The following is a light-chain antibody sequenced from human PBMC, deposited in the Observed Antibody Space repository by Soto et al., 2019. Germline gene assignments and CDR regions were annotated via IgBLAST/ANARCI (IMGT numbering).Light chain of an antibody. CDR3: QQYKSYWT. CDR2: DAS. CDR1: QSISTW. J-gene: IGKJ1*01. Sequence: DIQMTQSPSTLSAYVGDRVTITCRASQSISTWLARYQQKPGKAPKPLIHDASSLENGVPSRFSGSGSGTESTLTISSLQPDDFATYHCQQYKSYWTFGQGTKVDIK. V-gene: IGKV1-5*01.